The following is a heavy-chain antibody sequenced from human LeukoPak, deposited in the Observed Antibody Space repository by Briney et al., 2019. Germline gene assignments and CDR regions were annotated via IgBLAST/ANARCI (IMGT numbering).Heavy chain of an antibody. J-gene: IGHJ4*02. CDR2: INSDGST. V-gene: IGHV3-74*01. CDR1: GFTFSSYW. Sequence: GGSLRLSCAASGFTFSSYWMHWVRQVPGKGLVWVSRINSDGSTSYADSVKGRFTISRDNAKNSLYLQMNSLRAEDTAVYYCARDNTIFGPVDYWGQGTLVTVSS. CDR3: ARDNTIFGPVDY. D-gene: IGHD3-3*01.